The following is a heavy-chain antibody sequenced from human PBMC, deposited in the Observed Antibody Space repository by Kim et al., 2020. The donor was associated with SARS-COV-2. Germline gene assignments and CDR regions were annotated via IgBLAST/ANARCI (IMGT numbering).Heavy chain of an antibody. V-gene: IGHV1-24*01. CDR2: FDPEDGET. D-gene: IGHD2-21*02. CDR1: GYTLTELS. CDR3: ATHLAYCGGDCYPKFDY. Sequence: ASVKVSCKVSGYTLTELSMHWVRQAPGKGFEWMGGFDPEDGETIYAQKFQGRVTMTEDTSTDTAFMELSSLRSEDTAVYYCATHLAYCGGDCYPKFDYWGQGTLVTVSS. J-gene: IGHJ4*02.